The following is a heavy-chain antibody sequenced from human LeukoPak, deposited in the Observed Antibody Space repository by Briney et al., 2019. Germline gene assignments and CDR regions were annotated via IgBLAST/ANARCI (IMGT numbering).Heavy chain of an antibody. V-gene: IGHV3-66*01. Sequence: GGSLRLSCAASGFTVSSNYMNWVRQAPGKGLEWVSVIYSGGSTYYADSVKGRFTISRDNSKNTLYLQMNSLRAEDTAVHYCARDPRPSYYYGMDVWGQGTTVTVSS. J-gene: IGHJ6*02. D-gene: IGHD6-6*01. CDR1: GFTVSSNY. CDR2: IYSGGST. CDR3: ARDPRPSYYYGMDV.